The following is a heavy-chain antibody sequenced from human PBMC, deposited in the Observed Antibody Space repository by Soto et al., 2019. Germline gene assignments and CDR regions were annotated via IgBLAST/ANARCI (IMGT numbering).Heavy chain of an antibody. V-gene: IGHV1-24*01. CDR2: FDPEDGET. CDR1: GYTLTKLS. J-gene: IGHJ5*02. CDR3: ATASYGDYIVNWFDP. Sequence: ASVKVSCKVSGYTLTKLSMHWVRQAPGKGLEWMGSFDPEDGETIYAQKFQGRVTMTEDTSTDTAYMELSSLRSEDTAVYYCATASYGDYIVNWFDPWGQGTLVTVSS. D-gene: IGHD4-17*01.